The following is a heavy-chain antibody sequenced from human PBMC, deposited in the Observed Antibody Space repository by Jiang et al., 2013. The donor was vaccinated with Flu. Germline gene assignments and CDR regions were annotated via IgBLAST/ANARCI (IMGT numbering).Heavy chain of an antibody. CDR1: GGSISSYY. J-gene: IGHJ5*02. D-gene: IGHD1-7*01. V-gene: IGHV4-59*12. CDR2: IYYSGST. Sequence: SLTCTVSGGSISSYYWSWIRQPPGKGLEWIGYIYYSGSTNYNPSLKSRVTISVDTSKNQFSLKLSSVTAADTAVYYCARVGLELFLGWFDPWGQGTLVTVSS. CDR3: ARVGLELFLGWFDP.